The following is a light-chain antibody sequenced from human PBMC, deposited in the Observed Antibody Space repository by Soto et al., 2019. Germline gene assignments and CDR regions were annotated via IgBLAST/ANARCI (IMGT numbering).Light chain of an antibody. V-gene: IGKV3-20*01. Sequence: DNVMTQSPDTLSLSPGDRATLSCRASRIIGHNYLAWYQQKRGQPPRLLIYATSTGATGIPDRFSGSGSVTNFTLTISRLEPEDFAVYYCQQFGISPWTFGQGTKVEIK. CDR3: QQFGISPWT. CDR2: ATS. CDR1: RIIGHNY. J-gene: IGKJ1*01.